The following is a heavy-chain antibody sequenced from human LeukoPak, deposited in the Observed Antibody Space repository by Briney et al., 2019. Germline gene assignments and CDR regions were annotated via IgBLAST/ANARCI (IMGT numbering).Heavy chain of an antibody. Sequence: ASVKVSCKASGGTFSSYVISWVRQPPGQGLGWMGGIITIFGNGNYAQKFQGRVTITTDESTSTAYMELSSLRSEDTAVYYCATTLVRFPYYYYMDVWGKGTTVTVSS. D-gene: IGHD2-2*01. CDR1: GGTFSSYV. J-gene: IGHJ6*03. CDR2: IITIFGNG. V-gene: IGHV1-69*05. CDR3: ATTLVRFPYYYYMDV.